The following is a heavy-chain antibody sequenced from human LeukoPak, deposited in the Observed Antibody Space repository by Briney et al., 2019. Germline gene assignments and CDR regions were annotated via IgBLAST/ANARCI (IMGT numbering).Heavy chain of an antibody. V-gene: IGHV3-74*01. Sequence: GGALRLSCAASGFTFSSYWMHWVRQVPGEGLVWVSRINSDGSSTDYADSVKGRFTISRDNAKNTLYLQMNSLRAEDTAVYYCARYYYDSSGYYYDVYFDYWGQGTLVTVSS. CDR1: GFTFSSYW. CDR3: ARYYYDSSGYYYDVYFDY. CDR2: INSDGSST. D-gene: IGHD3-22*01. J-gene: IGHJ4*02.